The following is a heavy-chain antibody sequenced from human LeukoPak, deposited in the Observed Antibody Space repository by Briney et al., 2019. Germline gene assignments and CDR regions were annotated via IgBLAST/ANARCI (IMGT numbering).Heavy chain of an antibody. J-gene: IGHJ3*02. V-gene: IGHV3-7*01. CDR2: IKQDGSEK. Sequence: GGSLRLSCAASGFTFSSYWMSWVRQAPGKGLEWVANIKQDGSEKYYEDSMKGRFTISRDNAKNSLYLQMNSLRAEDTAVYYCARAPSTMSIFGVVISDAFDIWGQGTMVTVSS. CDR3: ARAPSTMSIFGVVISDAFDI. CDR1: GFTFSSYW. D-gene: IGHD3-3*01.